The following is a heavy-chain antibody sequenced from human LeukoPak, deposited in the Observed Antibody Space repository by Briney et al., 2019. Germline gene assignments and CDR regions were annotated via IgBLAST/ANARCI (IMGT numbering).Heavy chain of an antibody. Sequence: SETLSLTCAVSGVSFSSDTYYWGWIRQPPGKGLDWIGSIYYSGSTYYNPSLKRRVTMSVDSSKNQFSLRLKSVTAADTAVYYCARRMTAADAFDIWGQGTLVTVSS. CDR1: GVSFSSDTYY. CDR2: IYYSGST. D-gene: IGHD2-21*02. V-gene: IGHV4-39*01. J-gene: IGHJ3*02. CDR3: ARRMTAADAFDI.